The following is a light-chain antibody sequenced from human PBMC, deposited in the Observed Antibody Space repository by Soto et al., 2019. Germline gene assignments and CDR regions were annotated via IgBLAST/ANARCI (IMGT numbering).Light chain of an antibody. CDR2: LNSDGSH. CDR3: QTWGTGIVV. J-gene: IGLJ2*01. CDR1: SGHSSYV. V-gene: IGLV4-69*01. Sequence: QLLLTQSPSASASLGASVKLTCTLSSGHSSYVIAWHQQQPEKGPRFLMKLNSDGSHSKGDGIPDRFSGSSSGAERYLTISSLQSEDEADYYCQTWGTGIVVFGGGTKLTVL.